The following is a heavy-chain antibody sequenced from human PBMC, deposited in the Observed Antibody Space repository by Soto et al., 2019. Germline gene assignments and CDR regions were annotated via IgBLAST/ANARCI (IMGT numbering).Heavy chain of an antibody. CDR1: GFTFTNAW. J-gene: IGHJ4*02. V-gene: IGHV3-15*01. D-gene: IGHD2-21*01. Sequence: EVQLVESGGGLVKPGESLRLSCAASGFTFTNAWMGWVRQAPGKGLEWVGRVKSKSDGETTDYAAPVKGRFTISRDDSKNTLYLQMNSLYAEDTAVYYCSTDRRIASSDYWGQGTLVTVSS. CDR2: VKSKSDGETT. CDR3: STDRRIASSDY.